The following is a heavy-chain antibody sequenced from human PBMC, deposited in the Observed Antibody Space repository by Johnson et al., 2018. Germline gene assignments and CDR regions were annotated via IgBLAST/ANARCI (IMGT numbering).Heavy chain of an antibody. Sequence: VQLVESGGGVVQPGGSLRLSCTGSGFTFNSAWMTWVRQSPGKGLEWVANIKRDESEKHYVDSVKGRFTISRDNAKNILYLQMNNLRVEDTAVYYCSRDRGDYVYYMDVWGKGTTVTVSS. J-gene: IGHJ6*03. CDR2: IKRDESEK. V-gene: IGHV3-7*01. CDR1: GFTFNSAW. CDR3: SRDRGDYVYYMDV. D-gene: IGHD5-24*01.